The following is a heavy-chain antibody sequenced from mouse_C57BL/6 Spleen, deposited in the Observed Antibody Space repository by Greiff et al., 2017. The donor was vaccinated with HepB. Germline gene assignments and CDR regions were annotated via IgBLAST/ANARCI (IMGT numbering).Heavy chain of an antibody. Sequence: VQLQQSGAELVKPGASVKISCKASGYAFSSYWMNWVKQRPGKGLEWIGQIYPGDGDTNYNGKFKGKATLTADKSSSTAYMQLISLTSEDSAVYFCARSDGYHWYFDVWGTGTTVTVSS. CDR2: IYPGDGDT. D-gene: IGHD2-3*01. V-gene: IGHV1-80*01. CDR1: GYAFSSYW. CDR3: ARSDGYHWYFDV. J-gene: IGHJ1*03.